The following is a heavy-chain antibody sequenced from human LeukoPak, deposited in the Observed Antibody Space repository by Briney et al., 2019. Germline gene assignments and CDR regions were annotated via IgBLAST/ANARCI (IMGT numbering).Heavy chain of an antibody. V-gene: IGHV3-53*01. CDR1: GFTVSSNY. Sequence: GGSLRLSCAAPGFTVSSNYMSWVRQAPGKGLEWVSVIYSGGSTYYADSVKGRFTISRDNSKNTLYLQMNSLRAEDTAVYYCASQQVGVSSGSDYWGQGTLVTVSS. D-gene: IGHD3-22*01. CDR2: IYSGGST. J-gene: IGHJ4*02. CDR3: ASQQVGVSSGSDY.